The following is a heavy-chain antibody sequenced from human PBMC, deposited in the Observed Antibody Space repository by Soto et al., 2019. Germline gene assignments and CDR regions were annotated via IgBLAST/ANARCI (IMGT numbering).Heavy chain of an antibody. CDR2: IFWSGST. CDR1: GGSISDYY. D-gene: IGHD2-21*02. V-gene: IGHV4-59*01. Sequence: SETLSLTCTVSGGSISDYYWSWIRQPPGKGLEWIGYIFWSGSTNYNPSLKGRVTISVDTSKNQFSLKVNSVTAADTAVYFCASARCSSACYLIDYWGLGTLVTVSS. J-gene: IGHJ4*02. CDR3: ASARCSSACYLIDY.